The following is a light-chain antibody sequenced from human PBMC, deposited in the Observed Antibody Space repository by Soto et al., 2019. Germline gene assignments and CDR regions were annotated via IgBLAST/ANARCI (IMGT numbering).Light chain of an antibody. CDR1: QSVSSSY. V-gene: IGKV3-20*01. J-gene: IGKJ1*01. CDR3: QQYGSSPRT. Sequence: EIVLTQSPGTLSLSPGERATLSCRASQSVSSSYLAWYQQKPGQAPRLLIYGASSRATGIPDRFRGSGSGTDLTLTISRREPEDFAVYYCQQYGSSPRTFGQGTKVEIK. CDR2: GAS.